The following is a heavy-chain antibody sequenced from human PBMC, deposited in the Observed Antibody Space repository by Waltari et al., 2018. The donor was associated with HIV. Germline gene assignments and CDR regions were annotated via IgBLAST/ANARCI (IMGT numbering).Heavy chain of an antibody. CDR1: GYSISAGYY. V-gene: IGHV4-38-2*01. CDR3: ATVSTITTEKYFDH. D-gene: IGHD5-12*01. CDR2: MFHRGNP. J-gene: IGHJ4*01. Sequence: VRLQESGPSEVKPSETLSLTCRVSGYSISAGYYWGWIRQSPGKGLEWIGTMFHRGNPYYNPSLQSRVSMSIDSSKTQFSLTLTSVTAADTAMYYCATVSTITTEKYFDHWGRGMLVTV.